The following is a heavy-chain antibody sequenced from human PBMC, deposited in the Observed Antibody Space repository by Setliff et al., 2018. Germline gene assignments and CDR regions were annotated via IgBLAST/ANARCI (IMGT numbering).Heavy chain of an antibody. J-gene: IGHJ4*01. CDR2: INDRGST. Sequence: KASETLSLTCAVYGGSFSGYFWSWIRQPPGRGLEWIGEINDRGSTHYKPSLKSRATISVGTSKSQFSLNLSNVTAADTAVYYCASGLEFDYWGPGSLVTVSS. D-gene: IGHD1-1*01. CDR3: ASGLEFDY. CDR1: GGSFSGYF. V-gene: IGHV4-34*01.